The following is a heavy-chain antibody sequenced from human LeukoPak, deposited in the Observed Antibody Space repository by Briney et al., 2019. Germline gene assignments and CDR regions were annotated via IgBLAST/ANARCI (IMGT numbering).Heavy chain of an antibody. V-gene: IGHV4-39*07. CDR3: ARSGDGYNFYYYYYMDV. CDR2: IYYSGST. CDR1: GGSISSSSYY. J-gene: IGHJ6*03. D-gene: IGHD5-24*01. Sequence: SETLSLTCTVSGGSISSSSYYWGWIRQPPGKGLEWIGSIYYSGSTYYNPSLKSRVTISVDTSKNQFSLKLSSVTAADTAVYYCARSGDGYNFYYYYYMDVWGKGTTVTISS.